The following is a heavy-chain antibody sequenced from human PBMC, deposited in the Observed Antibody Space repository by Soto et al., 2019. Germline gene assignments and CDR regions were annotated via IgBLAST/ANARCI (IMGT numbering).Heavy chain of an antibody. CDR1: GDSISNKDW. Sequence: QVQLQESGPGLVKPSETLSLTCTVSGDSISNKDWWTWVRQPPGKGLQWIGEIYHNGNTKYNPSRQSRVTISVDESKNQFSLKLTSVTAADTAVYFCARDRADVSLGYYFDYWGQGTLVTVSS. V-gene: IGHV4-4*02. D-gene: IGHD3-3*01. CDR3: ARDRADVSLGYYFDY. J-gene: IGHJ4*02. CDR2: IYHNGNT.